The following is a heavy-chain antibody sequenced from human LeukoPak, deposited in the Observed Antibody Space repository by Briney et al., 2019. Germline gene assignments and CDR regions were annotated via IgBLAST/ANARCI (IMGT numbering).Heavy chain of an antibody. J-gene: IGHJ3*02. CDR2: IYTGSTT. Sequence: GGSLRLSCAASGFTVSSSYMSWVRQAPGKGLEWVSIIYTGSTTYYADSVKGRFTISRDNSKNTLYLQMDSLRAEDTAVYYCARDYYDSSLAFDIWGQGTMVTVSS. CDR1: GFTVSSSY. V-gene: IGHV3-66*01. CDR3: ARDYYDSSLAFDI. D-gene: IGHD3-22*01.